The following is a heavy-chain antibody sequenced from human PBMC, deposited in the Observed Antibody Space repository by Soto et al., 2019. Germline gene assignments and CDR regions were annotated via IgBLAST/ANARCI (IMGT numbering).Heavy chain of an antibody. CDR3: ASASRPLVLLWFGELDY. V-gene: IGHV1-46*01. J-gene: IGHJ4*02. CDR1: GYTFTSYY. D-gene: IGHD3-10*01. CDR2: INPSGGST. Sequence: ASVKVSCKASGYTFTSYYMHWVRQAPGQGLEWMGIINPSGGSTSYAQKFQGRVTMTRDTSTSTVYMELSSLRSEDTAVYYCASASRPLVLLWFGELDYWGQGTLVTVSS.